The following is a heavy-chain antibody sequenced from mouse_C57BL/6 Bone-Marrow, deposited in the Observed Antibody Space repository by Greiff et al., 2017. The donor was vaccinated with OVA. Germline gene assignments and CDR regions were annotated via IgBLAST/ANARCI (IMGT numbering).Heavy chain of an antibody. V-gene: IGHV5-12*01. D-gene: IGHD1-1*01. CDR3: ARDYGSSTYAMDY. CDR2: ISNGGGST. CDR1: GFTFSDYY. J-gene: IGHJ4*01. Sequence: EVQVVESGGGLVQPGGSLKLSCAASGFTFSDYYMYWVRQTPEKRLEWVAYISNGGGSTYYPDTVKGRFTISRDNAKNTLYLQMSRLKSEDTAMYYCARDYGSSTYAMDYWGQGTSVTVSS.